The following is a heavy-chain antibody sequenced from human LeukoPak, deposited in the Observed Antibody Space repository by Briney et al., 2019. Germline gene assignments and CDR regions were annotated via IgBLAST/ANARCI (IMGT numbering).Heavy chain of an antibody. D-gene: IGHD1-26*01. CDR1: GFTFSSYW. CDR3: ARDRRELPYAFDI. J-gene: IGHJ3*02. CDR2: IKQDGSEK. V-gene: IGHV3-7*01. Sequence: PGGSLRLSCAASGFTFSSYWMSWVRQAPGKGLEWVANIKQDGSEKYYVDSVKGRFTISRDNAKNSLYLQMNSLRAEDTAVYYCARDRRELPYAFDIWGQGTMVTVSS.